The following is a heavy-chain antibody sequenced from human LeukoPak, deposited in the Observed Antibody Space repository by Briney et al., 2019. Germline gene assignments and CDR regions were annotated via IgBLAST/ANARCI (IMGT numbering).Heavy chain of an antibody. CDR1: GYTFTAYY. D-gene: IGHD1-26*01. V-gene: IGHV1-2*02. J-gene: IGHJ3*01. CDR3: AREVGTTRRGGDAFDV. CDR2: INPNTGGT. Sequence: ASVKVSCKASGYTFTAYYMYWVRQAPGQGLEWMGWINPNTGGTKYAQKFQGRVTMTRDTSISTAHMELSRLRSDDTAVYYCAREVGTTRRGGDAFDVWGQGTMVTVSS.